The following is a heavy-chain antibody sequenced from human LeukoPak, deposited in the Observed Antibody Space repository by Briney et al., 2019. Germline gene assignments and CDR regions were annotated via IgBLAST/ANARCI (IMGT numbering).Heavy chain of an antibody. V-gene: IGHV3-7*01. CDR3: AKDFLLFYYDSSGYSSFDY. D-gene: IGHD3-22*01. J-gene: IGHJ4*02. CDR2: IKQDGSEK. Sequence: SGGSLRLSCAASGFTFSSYWMSWVRQAPGKGLEWVANIKQDGSEKYYVDSVKGRFTISRDNAKNTLYLQMNSLRAEDTAVYYCAKDFLLFYYDSSGYSSFDYWGQGTLVTVSS. CDR1: GFTFSSYW.